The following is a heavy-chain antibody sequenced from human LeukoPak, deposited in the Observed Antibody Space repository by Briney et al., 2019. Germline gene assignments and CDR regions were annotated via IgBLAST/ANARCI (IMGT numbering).Heavy chain of an antibody. V-gene: IGHV3-33*01. CDR1: GFTFSSYG. Sequence: GRSLRLSCAAYGFTFSSYGMHWVRQAPGKGLEWVAVIWYDGNNKYYTDSVKGRFTISRDNSKNTLYLQMSSLRAEDTAVYYCARDASGLSDSGGYSFFDYWGQGTLVTVSS. CDR3: ARDASGLSDSGGYSFFDY. J-gene: IGHJ4*02. D-gene: IGHD3-22*01. CDR2: IWYDGNNK.